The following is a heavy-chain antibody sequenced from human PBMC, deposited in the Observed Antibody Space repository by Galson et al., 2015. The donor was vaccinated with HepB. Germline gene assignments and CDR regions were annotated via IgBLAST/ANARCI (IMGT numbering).Heavy chain of an antibody. J-gene: IGHJ4*02. D-gene: IGHD3-22*01. Sequence: LRLSCAASGFTFSSYAMSWVRQAPGKGLEWVSSISGSGVGTYSTDSVKGRFTISRDNSKNTLYLQMNSLRAEDTAVYYCAKRVGASDSSGYYYGVSGYWGQGTLVTVSS. CDR2: ISGSGVGT. CDR3: AKRVGASDSSGYYYGVSGY. V-gene: IGHV3-23*01. CDR1: GFTFSSYA.